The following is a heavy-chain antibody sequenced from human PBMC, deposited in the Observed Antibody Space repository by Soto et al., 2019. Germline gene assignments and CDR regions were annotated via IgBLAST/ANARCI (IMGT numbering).Heavy chain of an antibody. V-gene: IGHV3-30*03. CDR1: GFTFSSYG. CDR3: TFDFFLDFDI. Sequence: PGGSLRLSCAASGFTFSSYGVHWVRQAPGKGLDWVAVISYDGSNESYADSVKGRFTISRDDSKNTLYLQMNSLRPEDTAVYYCTFDFFLDFDIWGHGTMVTVSS. D-gene: IGHD3-9*01. J-gene: IGHJ3*02. CDR2: ISYDGSNE.